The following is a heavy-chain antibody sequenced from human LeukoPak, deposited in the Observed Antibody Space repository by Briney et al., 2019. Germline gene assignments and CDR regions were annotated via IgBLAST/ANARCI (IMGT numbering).Heavy chain of an antibody. CDR3: ARRNWGSGGGFDI. Sequence: PGGSLRLSCVASGFSVNSDYMTWVRQAPGKGLDWVSVLYSSGTTFYADSVKGRFTISRENAKNSLYLQMNSLRAGDTAVYYCARRNWGSGGGFDIWGQGTMVTVSS. V-gene: IGHV3-66*04. CDR2: LYSSGTT. D-gene: IGHD7-27*01. CDR1: GFSVNSDY. J-gene: IGHJ3*02.